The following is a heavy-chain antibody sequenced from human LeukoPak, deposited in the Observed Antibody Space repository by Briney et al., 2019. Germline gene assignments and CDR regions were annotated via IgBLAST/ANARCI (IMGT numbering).Heavy chain of an antibody. Sequence: ASVKVSCKASGYTFTSYDINWVRQATGQGLEWMGWMNPNSGNRGYAQKFRGRVTMTRNTSISTAYMELSSLRSEDTAVYYCARSYDILTGYYKRLVGATGHFDYWGQGTLVTVSS. CDR1: GYTFTSYD. CDR3: ARSYDILTGYYKRLVGATGHFDY. J-gene: IGHJ4*02. V-gene: IGHV1-8*01. CDR2: MNPNSGNR. D-gene: IGHD3-9*01.